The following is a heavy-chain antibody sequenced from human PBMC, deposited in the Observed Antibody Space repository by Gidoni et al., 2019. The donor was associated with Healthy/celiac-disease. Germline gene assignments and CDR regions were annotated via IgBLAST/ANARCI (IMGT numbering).Heavy chain of an antibody. J-gene: IGHJ4*02. CDR3: ARGEYYDSSGYYYPRYYFDY. D-gene: IGHD3-22*01. Sequence: QVQLVQSGAEVKKPGASVQVSCKASGYTFTGYYMHWVRQAPGQGLEWMGWINPNSGGTNYAQKFQGRVTMTRDTSISTAYMELSRLRSDDTAVYYCARGEYYDSSGYYYPRYYFDYWGQGTLVTVSS. CDR2: INPNSGGT. CDR1: GYTFTGYY. V-gene: IGHV1-2*02.